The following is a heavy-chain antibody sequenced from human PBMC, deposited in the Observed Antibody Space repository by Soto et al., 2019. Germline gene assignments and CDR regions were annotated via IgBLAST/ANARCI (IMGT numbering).Heavy chain of an antibody. CDR1: GGSISSYY. V-gene: IGHV4-59*01. D-gene: IGHD6-6*01. CDR2: IYYSGST. Sequence: LSLTCTVSGGSISSYYWSWIRQPPGKGLEWIGYIYYSGSTNYNPSLKSRVTISVDTSKNQFSLKLSSVTAADTAVYYCARELTGIAARNWFDPWGQGTLVTVSS. CDR3: ARELTGIAARNWFDP. J-gene: IGHJ5*02.